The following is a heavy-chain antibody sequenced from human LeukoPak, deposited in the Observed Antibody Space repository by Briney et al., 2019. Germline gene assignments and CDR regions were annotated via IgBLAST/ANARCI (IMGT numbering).Heavy chain of an antibody. CDR1: GGSISSGGYY. CDR2: IYYSGST. Sequence: KASETLSLTCTVSGGSISSGGYYWSWIRQHPGKGLEWIGYIYYSGSTYYNPSLKSRVTISVDTSKNQFSLKLSSVTAADTAVYYCARGADVGCSGGSCYDVRHFDYWGQGTLVTVSS. D-gene: IGHD2-15*01. CDR3: ARGADVGCSGGSCYDVRHFDY. J-gene: IGHJ4*02. V-gene: IGHV4-31*03.